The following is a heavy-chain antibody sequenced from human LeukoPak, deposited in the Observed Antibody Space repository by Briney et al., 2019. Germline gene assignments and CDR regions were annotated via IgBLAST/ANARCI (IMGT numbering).Heavy chain of an antibody. CDR1: GFTFSNAW. J-gene: IGHJ4*02. Sequence: GGSLRLSCAASGFTFSNAWMSWVRQAPGKGLEWXXRIKSKTDGGTTDYAAPVKGRFTISRDDSKNTLYLQMNSLKTEDTAVYYCTTKSATIYYFDYWGQGTLVTVSS. CDR3: TTKSATIYYFDY. D-gene: IGHD5-12*01. CDR2: IKSKTDGGTT. V-gene: IGHV3-15*01.